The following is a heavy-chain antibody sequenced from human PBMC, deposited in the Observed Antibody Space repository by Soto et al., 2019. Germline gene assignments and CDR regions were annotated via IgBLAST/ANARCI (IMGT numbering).Heavy chain of an antibody. CDR2: ISSSGNTI. CDR1: GFSFSSYE. CDR3: ARQFLDCSSTRCYGRGFDP. D-gene: IGHD2-2*01. J-gene: IGHJ5*02. Sequence: GGSLRLSCAASGFSFSSYEMNWVRQAPGKGLEWVSYISSSGNTIYYTDSVKGRFTISRDNAKNSLYLQMNSLRAEDTAVYYCARQFLDCSSTRCYGRGFDPCGQGTLVTISS. V-gene: IGHV3-48*03.